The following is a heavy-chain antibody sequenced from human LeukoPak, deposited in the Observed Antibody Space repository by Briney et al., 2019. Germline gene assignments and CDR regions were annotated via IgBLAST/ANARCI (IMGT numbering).Heavy chain of an antibody. CDR3: AREYSSSWYLNWFDP. CDR1: GFTFSSYG. V-gene: IGHV3-30*02. CDR2: IRYDGSNK. J-gene: IGHJ5*02. Sequence: GGSLRLSCAASGFTFSSYGMHWVRQAPGKGLEWVAFIRYDGSNKYYADSVKGRFTISRDNSKNTLYLQMNSLRAEDTAVYYCAREYSSSWYLNWFDPWGQGTLVTVSS. D-gene: IGHD6-13*01.